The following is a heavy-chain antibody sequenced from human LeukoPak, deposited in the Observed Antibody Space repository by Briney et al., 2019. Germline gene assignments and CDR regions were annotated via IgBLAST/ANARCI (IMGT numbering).Heavy chain of an antibody. CDR3: AKDRTEWELPYYFDY. CDR2: IRYDGSNK. V-gene: IGHV3-30*02. Sequence: GGSLRLSCAASGFTFSSYGMHWVRQAPGKGLEWVAFIRYDGSNKYYADSVKGRFTISRDNSKNTLYLQMNSLRAEDAAVYYCAKDRTEWELPYYFDYWGQGTLVTVSS. D-gene: IGHD1-26*01. J-gene: IGHJ4*02. CDR1: GFTFSSYG.